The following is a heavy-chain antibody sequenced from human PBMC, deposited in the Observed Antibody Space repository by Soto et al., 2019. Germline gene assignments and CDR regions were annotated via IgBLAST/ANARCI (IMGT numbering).Heavy chain of an antibody. CDR1: GGSISSSNW. CDR2: IYHSGST. Sequence: RSLTCAVSGGSISSSNWWSWVRQPPGKGLEWIGEIYHSGSTNYNPSLKSRVTISVDKSKNQFSLKLSSVTAADTAVYYCARAGSSGWPNWFDPWGQGTLVTVS. CDR3: ARAGSSGWPNWFDP. J-gene: IGHJ5*02. D-gene: IGHD6-19*01. V-gene: IGHV4-4*02.